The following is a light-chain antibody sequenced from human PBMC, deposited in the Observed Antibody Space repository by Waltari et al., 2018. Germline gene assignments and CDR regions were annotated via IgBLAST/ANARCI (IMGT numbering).Light chain of an antibody. V-gene: IGLV2-14*01. Sequence: QSALTQPASVSGSPGQSITISCTGTSSDVGGYKYVSWYQQPPGKAPKLMIYDVSKRPSGVSNRFAGSKSGNTASLTISGLQAEDEADYDCSSYTSSSTWVFGGGTKLTVL. CDR2: DVS. J-gene: IGLJ3*02. CDR1: SSDVGGYKY. CDR3: SSYTSSSTWV.